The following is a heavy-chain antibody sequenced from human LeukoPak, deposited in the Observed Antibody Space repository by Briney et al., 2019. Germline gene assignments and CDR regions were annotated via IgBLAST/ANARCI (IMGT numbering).Heavy chain of an antibody. J-gene: IGHJ4*02. CDR2: ISWNSGSI. CDR1: GFTFDDYA. V-gene: IGHV3-9*01. D-gene: IGHD1-26*01. Sequence: GGSLPLSCPASGFTFDDYAMHWVRQAPGKGLEWVSGISWNSGSIGYADSVKGRFTISRDNAKNSLYLQMNSLRAEDTALYYCAKDKVGATHLYYFDYWGQGTLVTVSS. CDR3: AKDKVGATHLYYFDY.